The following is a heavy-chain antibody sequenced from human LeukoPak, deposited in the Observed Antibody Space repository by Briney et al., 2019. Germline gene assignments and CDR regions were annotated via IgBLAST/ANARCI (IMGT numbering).Heavy chain of an antibody. D-gene: IGHD4-17*01. J-gene: IGHJ3*02. Sequence: GASVTVSCKASGGTFSSYAISWVRQAPGQGLEWMGGIIPIFGTANYAQKFQGRVTITADESTSTAYMELSSLRSEDTAVYYCARGTGFIGYDYGDYVQPWGAFDIWGQGTMVTVSS. V-gene: IGHV1-69*13. CDR3: ARGTGFIGYDYGDYVQPWGAFDI. CDR2: IIPIFGTA. CDR1: GGTFSSYA.